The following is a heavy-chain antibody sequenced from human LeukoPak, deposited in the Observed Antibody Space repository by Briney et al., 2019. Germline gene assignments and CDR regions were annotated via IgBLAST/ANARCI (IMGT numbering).Heavy chain of an antibody. D-gene: IGHD6-13*01. CDR3: AKDFIAAAGTSTPHY. Sequence: GGSLRLSCAASGFTFDDYAMHRVRHAPGKGLEWVSLISGDGGSTYYADSAKGRFTISRDNSKNSLYLQMNSLRTEDTALYYCAKDFIAAAGTSTPHYWGQGTLVTVSS. CDR1: GFTFDDYA. CDR2: ISGDGGST. J-gene: IGHJ4*02. V-gene: IGHV3-43*02.